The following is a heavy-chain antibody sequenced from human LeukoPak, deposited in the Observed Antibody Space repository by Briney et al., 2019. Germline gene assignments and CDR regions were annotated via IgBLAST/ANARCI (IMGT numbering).Heavy chain of an antibody. CDR1: GGTFISYA. CDR2: IIPIFGTA. CDR3: ASSTVTKFYYYYYMDV. Sequence: SVKVSCKASGGTFISYAIGWVRQAPGQGLEWMGGIIPIFGTANYAQKFQGRVTITTDESTSTAYMELSSLRSEDTAVYYCASSTVTKFYYYYYMDVWGKGTTVTVSS. V-gene: IGHV1-69*05. D-gene: IGHD4-17*01. J-gene: IGHJ6*03.